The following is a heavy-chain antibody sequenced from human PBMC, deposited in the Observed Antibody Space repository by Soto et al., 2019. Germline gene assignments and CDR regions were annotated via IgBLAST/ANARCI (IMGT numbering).Heavy chain of an antibody. Sequence: SQTLSLTCAISGDSFSTNSGAWNWIRQSPSRGLEWLGRTYYRSKWYIDYAASVKGRITINPDTSKNQFSLQVSSVTPEDTAVYYCARGTPGYGAAAGRFDYWGQGTLVTVSS. V-gene: IGHV6-1*01. CDR3: ARGTPGYGAAAGRFDY. CDR1: GDSFSTNSGA. D-gene: IGHD6-13*01. J-gene: IGHJ4*02. CDR2: TYYRSKWYI.